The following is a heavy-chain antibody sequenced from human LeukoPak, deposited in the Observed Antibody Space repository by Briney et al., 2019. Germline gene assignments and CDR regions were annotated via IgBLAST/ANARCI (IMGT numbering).Heavy chain of an antibody. D-gene: IGHD1-14*01. CDR3: ARGVEPLAANTLAY. V-gene: IGHV3-53*01. Sequence: GGSLRLSCAASGFPVITNDMTGVRQAPGKGLEWVSVLYSDGNTKYADSVQGRFTISRDNSKNTLYLEMNSLSPDDTAVYYCARGVEPLAANTLAYWGQGTLVTVSS. J-gene: IGHJ4*02. CDR2: LYSDGNT. CDR1: GFPVITND.